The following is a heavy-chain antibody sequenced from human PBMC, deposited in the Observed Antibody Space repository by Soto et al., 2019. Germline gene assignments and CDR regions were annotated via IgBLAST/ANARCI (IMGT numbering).Heavy chain of an antibody. CDR3: ARRNTVTTPLYYYYGMDV. CDR1: GGSISSTNW. V-gene: IGHV4-4*02. Sequence: QVQLQESGPGLVKPSGTLSLTCGVSGGSISSTNWWSWVRQPPGKGLEWIGETYHSGSTNYNPSLKSRVTISVDKSKNQFSLKLSSVTAADTAVYYCARRNTVTTPLYYYYGMDVWGQGTTVTVSS. CDR2: TYHSGST. D-gene: IGHD4-17*01. J-gene: IGHJ6*02.